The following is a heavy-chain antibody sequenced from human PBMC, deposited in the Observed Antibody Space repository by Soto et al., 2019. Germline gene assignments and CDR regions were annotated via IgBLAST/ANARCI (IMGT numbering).Heavy chain of an antibody. D-gene: IGHD3-3*01. Sequence: GGSLRLSCAASGFTFSSYAMSWVRQAPGKGLEWVSTISGSGGSTYYADSVKGRFTISRDNSKNTLYLQMNSVRAEDTALYYCAKDASSGITSFDLWGRGTLVTSPQ. CDR3: AKDASSGITSFDL. CDR1: GFTFSSYA. CDR2: ISGSGGST. J-gene: IGHJ2*01. V-gene: IGHV3-23*01.